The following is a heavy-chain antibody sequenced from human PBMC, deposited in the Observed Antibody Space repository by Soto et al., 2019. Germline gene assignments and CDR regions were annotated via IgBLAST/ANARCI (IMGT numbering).Heavy chain of an antibody. D-gene: IGHD1-26*01. Sequence: QVQLVESGGGVVQPGRSLRLSCAASGFTFSSYVMHWVRQAPGKGLEWVAVIWHDGSNKYYADFVKGRFTISRDNSKNTLYLQMNSLRAEDTAVYYCVRAQYSGSYIRMDVWGQGSTVTVSS. CDR3: VRAQYSGSYIRMDV. CDR2: IWHDGSNK. CDR1: GFTFSSYV. J-gene: IGHJ6*02. V-gene: IGHV3-33*01.